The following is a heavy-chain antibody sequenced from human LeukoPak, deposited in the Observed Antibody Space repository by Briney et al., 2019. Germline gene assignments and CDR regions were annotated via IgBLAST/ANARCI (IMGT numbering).Heavy chain of an antibody. CDR1: GFTFSNYA. V-gene: IGHV3-23*01. Sequence: HSGGSLRLSCAASGFTFSNYAMSWVRQAPGKGLEWVSGISGSGQTTYYADSVQGRFTISRDNSMNTLFLQMKSLRAGDTAIYYCARAPLWAPGTFGKGLYGTDVWGQGTTVTVSS. CDR2: ISGSGQTT. D-gene: IGHD3-16*01. J-gene: IGHJ6*02. CDR3: ARAPLWAPGTFGKGLYGTDV.